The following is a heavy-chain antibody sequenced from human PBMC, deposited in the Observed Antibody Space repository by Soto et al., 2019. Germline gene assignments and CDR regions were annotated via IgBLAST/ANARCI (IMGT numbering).Heavy chain of an antibody. CDR1: GGSIRNGDYY. V-gene: IGHV4-30-4*01. D-gene: IGHD1-26*01. Sequence: KPSETLSLTCIVSGGSIRNGDYYWGWIRQPPGKGLEWIGYVYYSGTTYSHPSLNSRVSISVDTSENQFSLRLTSVTAADTAVYYCVTVNLVGAAYYFDYWGPGTLVTVSS. CDR3: VTVNLVGAAYYFDY. CDR2: VYYSGTT. J-gene: IGHJ4*02.